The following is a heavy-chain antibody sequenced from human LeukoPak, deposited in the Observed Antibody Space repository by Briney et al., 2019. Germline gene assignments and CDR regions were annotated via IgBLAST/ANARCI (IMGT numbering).Heavy chain of an antibody. V-gene: IGHV1-8*01. Sequence: EASVKVSCKASGYTFTSYDINWVRQATGQGLEWMGWMNPNSGNTGYAQKFQGRVTMTRNTSISTAYMELSSLRSEDTAVYYCARVSRDPKHYYDSSGYGYYFDYWGQGTLVTVSS. CDR3: ARVSRDPKHYYDSSGYGYYFDY. D-gene: IGHD3-22*01. CDR2: MNPNSGNT. J-gene: IGHJ4*02. CDR1: GYTFTSYD.